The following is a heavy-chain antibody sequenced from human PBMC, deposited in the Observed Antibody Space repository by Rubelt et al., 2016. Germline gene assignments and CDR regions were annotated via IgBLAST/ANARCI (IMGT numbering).Heavy chain of an antibody. D-gene: IGHD4-17*01. V-gene: IGHV4-59*02. J-gene: IGHJ3*01. CDR1: GASVSASS. CDR3: SRGGYGSQEATDEFDV. CDR2: IFLYGRT. Sequence: CSVPGASVSASSWRWIRQPPGKGLEWIAYIFLYGRTKFNPSLNSRLTMSRDTSRNHISLRRSSVTAADTAIYYCSRGGYGSQEATDEFDVWGQGTMVRVSS.